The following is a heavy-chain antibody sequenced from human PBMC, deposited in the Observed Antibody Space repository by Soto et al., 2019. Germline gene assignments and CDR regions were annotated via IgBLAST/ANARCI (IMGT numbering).Heavy chain of an antibody. CDR3: AKEYAASTSCTFDR. Sequence: EVQLLESGGGLVQPGGSMRLSGAATGFTFSNYAMSWVRQAPGKGLEWVSAISGSGASVYYADSVKGRFTISRDNSKNPLYLQMTSHTAEDTAVYYWAKEYAASTSCTFDRCGQGPLVTVSA. CDR2: ISGSGASV. V-gene: IGHV3-23*01. CDR1: GFTFSNYA. J-gene: IGHJ4*02. D-gene: IGHD2-2*01.